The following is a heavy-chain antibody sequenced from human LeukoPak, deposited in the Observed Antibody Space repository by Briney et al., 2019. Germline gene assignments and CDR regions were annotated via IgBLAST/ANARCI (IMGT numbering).Heavy chain of an antibody. Sequence: GGSLRLSCAASGFTFSTYGTHWVRQAPGKGLEWVAVIAYDGKTTYYADSVKGRFTISRDNSKNTLYLQMNSLRAEDTAVYYCANLRKSLWIPEFDYWGQGTLVTVSS. J-gene: IGHJ4*02. V-gene: IGHV3-30*18. CDR3: ANLRKSLWIPEFDY. D-gene: IGHD1-1*01. CDR1: GFTFSTYG. CDR2: IAYDGKTT.